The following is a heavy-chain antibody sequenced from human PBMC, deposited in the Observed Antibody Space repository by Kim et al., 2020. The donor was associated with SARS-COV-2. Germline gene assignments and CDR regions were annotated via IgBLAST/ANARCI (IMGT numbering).Heavy chain of an antibody. CDR2: INHSGST. V-gene: IGHV4-34*01. J-gene: IGHJ5*02. Sequence: SETLSLTCAVYGGSFSGYYWSWIRQPPGKGLEWIGEINHSGSTNYNPSLKSRVTISVDTSKNQFSLKLSSVTAADTAVYYCARVHSSLRFRSGYGGFDPWGQGTLVTVSS. CDR3: ARVHSSLRFRSGYGGFDP. CDR1: GGSFSGYY. D-gene: IGHD3-3*01.